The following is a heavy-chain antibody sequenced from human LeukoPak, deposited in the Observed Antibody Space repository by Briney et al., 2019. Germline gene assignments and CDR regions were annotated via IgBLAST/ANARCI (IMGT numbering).Heavy chain of an antibody. D-gene: IGHD2-15*01. J-gene: IGHJ4*02. Sequence: GASVKVSCKTSGYTFTNYYMHWVRQAPGQGLEWMGIFNPSGTSTTYAQKFQGRVTMTRDTSTSTDFMELSSLRSEDTALYYCARHDLGGSSPFDYWGQGTLVTVSS. CDR2: FNPSGTST. V-gene: IGHV1-46*01. CDR3: ARHDLGGSSPFDY. CDR1: GYTFTNYY.